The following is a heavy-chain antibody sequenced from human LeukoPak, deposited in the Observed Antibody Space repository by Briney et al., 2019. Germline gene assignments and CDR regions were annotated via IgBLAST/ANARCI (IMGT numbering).Heavy chain of an antibody. CDR1: GYTFTGYY. CDR3: ARFPLDIYYYDSSGYYAAYFDY. J-gene: IGHJ4*02. V-gene: IGHV1-2*02. Sequence: ASVKVSCKASGYTFTGYYMHWVRQAPGQGLEWMGWINPNSGGTNYAQKFRGRVTMTRDTSISTAYMELSRLRSDDTAVYYCARFPLDIYYYDSSGYYAAYFDYWGQGTLVTVSS. CDR2: INPNSGGT. D-gene: IGHD3-22*01.